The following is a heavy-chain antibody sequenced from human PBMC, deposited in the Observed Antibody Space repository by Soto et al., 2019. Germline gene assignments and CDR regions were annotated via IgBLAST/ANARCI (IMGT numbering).Heavy chain of an antibody. V-gene: IGHV4-59*08. Sequence: SETLSLTCSVSGVSLTSYYWSWIRQTPGKTLEWIGCIFYNGTTNYNPSLKSRVTISLDMSKNQFSLKLKSVSAEDTALYYCARHTGRGWKGVYFDYWGQGALVTVSS. CDR1: GVSLTSYY. CDR3: ARHTGRGWKGVYFDY. CDR2: IFYNGTT. D-gene: IGHD6-19*01. J-gene: IGHJ4*02.